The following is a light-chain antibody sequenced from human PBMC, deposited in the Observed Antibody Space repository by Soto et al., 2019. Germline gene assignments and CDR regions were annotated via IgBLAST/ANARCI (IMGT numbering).Light chain of an antibody. CDR2: DAS. CDR3: QQRSNWPEIT. CDR1: QGVNSY. V-gene: IGKV3-11*01. Sequence: EIVLTQSPATLSLSPGERATLSCRASQGVNSYLAWYQQKPGQAPRLFIYDASNRATGIPARFSGSGSGTDFSLTISSLGPEDFAVYYCQQRSNWPEITFGQGTRLEIK. J-gene: IGKJ5*01.